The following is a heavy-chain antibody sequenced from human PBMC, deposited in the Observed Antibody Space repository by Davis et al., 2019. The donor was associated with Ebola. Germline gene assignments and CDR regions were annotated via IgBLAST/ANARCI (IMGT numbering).Heavy chain of an antibody. Sequence: SETLSLTCTVSGGSISSGDYYWSWIRQPPGKGLEWIGSIYYSGSTYYNPSLKSRVTISVDTSKNQFSLKLSSVTAADTAVYYCARRDEYYYDSSGYYYNWFDPWGQGTLVTVSS. CDR1: GGSISSGDYY. CDR2: IYYSGST. D-gene: IGHD3-22*01. J-gene: IGHJ5*02. CDR3: ARRDEYYYDSSGYYYNWFDP. V-gene: IGHV4-39*01.